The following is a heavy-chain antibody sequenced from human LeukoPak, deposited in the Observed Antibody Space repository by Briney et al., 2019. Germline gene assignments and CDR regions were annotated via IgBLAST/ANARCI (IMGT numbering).Heavy chain of an antibody. Sequence: ASVKVSCKASGYTFTSYGISWVRQAPGQGLEWMGWISAYNGNTNYAQKFQGRVTMTRDTSISTAYMELSRLRSDDTAVYYCARDHRGRGLGWFDPWGQGTLVTVSS. V-gene: IGHV1-18*01. CDR3: ARDHRGRGLGWFDP. CDR2: ISAYNGNT. D-gene: IGHD3-16*01. J-gene: IGHJ5*02. CDR1: GYTFTSYG.